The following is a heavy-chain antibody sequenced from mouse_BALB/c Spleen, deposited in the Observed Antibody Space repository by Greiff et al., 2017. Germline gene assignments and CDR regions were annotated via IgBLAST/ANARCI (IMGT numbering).Heavy chain of an antibody. J-gene: IGHJ2*01. V-gene: IGHV1S127*01. Sequence: VQLQQSGPQLVRPGASVKISCKASGYSFTSYWMHWVKQRPGQGLEWIGMIDPSDSETRLNQKFKGKATLTVDKSSSTAYMHLSSLTSEDSAVYYCARLANGYYFDYWGQGTTLTVSS. CDR1: GYSFTSYW. CDR3: ARLANGYYFDY. CDR2: IDPSDSET. D-gene: IGHD1-1*01.